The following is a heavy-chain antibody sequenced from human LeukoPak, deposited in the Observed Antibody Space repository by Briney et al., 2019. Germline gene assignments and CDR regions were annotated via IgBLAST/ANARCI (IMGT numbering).Heavy chain of an antibody. V-gene: IGHV3-23*01. CDR1: GFTFSSYA. CDR2: ISGSGGST. J-gene: IGHJ4*02. Sequence: PGGSLRLSCAASGFTFSSYAMSWVRQAPGKGLEWVSAISGSGGSTYYADSVKGRFTISRGNSKNTLYLQMNSLRAEDTAVYYCAKSPTLVRFLEWLLYLDYWGQGTLVTVSS. D-gene: IGHD3-3*01. CDR3: AKSPTLVRFLEWLLYLDY.